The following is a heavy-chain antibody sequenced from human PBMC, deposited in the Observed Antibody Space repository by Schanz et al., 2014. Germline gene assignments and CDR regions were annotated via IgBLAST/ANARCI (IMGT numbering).Heavy chain of an antibody. V-gene: IGHV1-69*02. CDR2: IIPILDIV. J-gene: IGHJ3*02. Sequence: QVQLVQSGAEVKKPGSSVKVSCKASRSTFSSYTISWVRQARGQGLEWVGRIIPILDIVNYAQQFQGRVTFTADKSTSTAYMELSSLRYEDTALYYCARGTMPGTFDIWGQGTMVTVSS. D-gene: IGHD2-2*01. CDR1: RSTFSSYT. CDR3: ARGTMPGTFDI.